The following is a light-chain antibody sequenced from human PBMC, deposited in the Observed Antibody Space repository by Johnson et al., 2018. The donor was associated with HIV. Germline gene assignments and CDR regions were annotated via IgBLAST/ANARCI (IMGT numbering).Light chain of an antibody. CDR3: GTWDSSLSTYV. V-gene: IGLV1-51*01. CDR1: SSNIGNNY. CDR2: DNN. Sequence: QSVLTQSPSVSAAPGQKVTISCSGSSSNIGNNYVSWYQQLPGTAPKLLIYDNNQRPSGIPDRFSVSKSGTSATLGITGLQTGDEVDYYCGTWDSSLSTYVFGSGTKVTVL. J-gene: IGLJ1*01.